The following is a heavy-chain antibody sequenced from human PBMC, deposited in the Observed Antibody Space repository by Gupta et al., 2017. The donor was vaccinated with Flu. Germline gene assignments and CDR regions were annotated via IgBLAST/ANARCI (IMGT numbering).Heavy chain of an antibody. J-gene: IGHJ5*02. Sequence: EVQLSESGGGLVQPVGSLRLSCAGSGFTFSNFAMIWVRQAPGKGLEWVSDIIAGGGNTYDADPVKGRFTISRDNSKNTLYLQLNSLRAEDTAVYYCAKDHVSSGWSTWFDPWGQGTLVTVSS. CDR1: GFTFSNFA. CDR3: AKDHVSSGWSTWFDP. D-gene: IGHD6-19*01. V-gene: IGHV3-23*01. CDR2: IIAGGGNT.